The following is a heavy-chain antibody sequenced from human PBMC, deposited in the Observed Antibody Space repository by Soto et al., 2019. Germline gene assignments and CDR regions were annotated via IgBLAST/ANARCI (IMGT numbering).Heavy chain of an antibody. D-gene: IGHD1-7*01. J-gene: IGHJ5*02. CDR2: IQQDGSDK. V-gene: IGHV3-7*01. Sequence: GGSLRLSCAASGFTFSSYWMSWVRQAPGKGLEWVANIQQDGSDKYYVDSVKGRFTISRDNAKNSLYLQMNSLRAEDTAVYYCARQTGTTSDLNWFDPWGQGTLVTVSS. CDR3: ARQTGTTSDLNWFDP. CDR1: GFTFSSYW.